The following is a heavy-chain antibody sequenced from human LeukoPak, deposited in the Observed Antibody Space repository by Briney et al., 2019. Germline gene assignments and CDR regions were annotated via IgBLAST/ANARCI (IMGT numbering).Heavy chain of an antibody. CDR2: IYHSGST. Sequence: PSETLSHTCTVSGYSISSGYYWGWIRQPPGKGLEWIGSIYHSGSTYYNPSLKSRVTISVDTSKNQFSLRLSSVTAADTAVYYCAAHPDYSYSYDYWGQGTLVTVSS. J-gene: IGHJ4*02. D-gene: IGHD5-18*01. V-gene: IGHV4-38-2*02. CDR3: AAHPDYSYSYDY. CDR1: GYSISSGYY.